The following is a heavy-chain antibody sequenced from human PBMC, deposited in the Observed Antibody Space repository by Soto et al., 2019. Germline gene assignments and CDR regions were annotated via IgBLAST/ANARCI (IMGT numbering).Heavy chain of an antibody. V-gene: IGHV3-30*03. J-gene: IGHJ4*02. CDR3: ARRSSSWYFDY. CDR1: GFTFSSYG. Sequence: GGSLRLSCAASGFTFSSYGMHWVRQAPGKGLEWVAVISYDGSTYYADSVKGRFTISRDNSKNTLNLQMNSLRAEDTAVYYCARRSSSWYFDYWGQGTLVTVSS. CDR2: ISYDGST. D-gene: IGHD6-13*01.